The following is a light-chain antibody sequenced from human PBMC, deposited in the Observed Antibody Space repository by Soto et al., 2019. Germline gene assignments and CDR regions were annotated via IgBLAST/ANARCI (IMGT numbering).Light chain of an antibody. CDR1: QSVYNT. CDR3: QQYNNWPPVT. V-gene: IGKV3-15*01. CDR2: GAS. Sequence: EIVMTQSPAPLSVSPGERATLSCRASQSVYNTLAWYQQKPGQAPRLLIYGASTRATGIPARFSGSGSGTEFTLTISSLQSEDFAVYYCQQYNNWPPVTFGPGTKVDI. J-gene: IGKJ3*01.